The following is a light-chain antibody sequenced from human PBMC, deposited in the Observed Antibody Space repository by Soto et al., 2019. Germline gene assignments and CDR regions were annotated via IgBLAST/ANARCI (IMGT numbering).Light chain of an antibody. CDR3: HQFGDSPQT. V-gene: IGKV3-20*01. Sequence: EIVLTQSPGNLSLSPGYRATLSCRASQSLSVSYISWYQQKPGQAPRLLIYSTSTRAAGIPDRFTGRGSGTHFTLAISRLEPEDFAVYYCHQFGDSPQTFGQGTTVEV. CDR2: STS. CDR1: QSLSVSY. J-gene: IGKJ1*01.